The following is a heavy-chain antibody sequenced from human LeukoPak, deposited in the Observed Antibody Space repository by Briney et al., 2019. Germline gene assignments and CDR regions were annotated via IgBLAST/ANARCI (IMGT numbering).Heavy chain of an antibody. Sequence: SETLSLTCAVYGGSFSGYYWSWIRQPPGKGLEWIGEINHSGSTNYNPSLKSRVTISVDTSKNQFSLKLSSVTAADTAVYYCARLGGGYNFWEPNNWFDPWGREPWSPSPQ. CDR3: ARLGGGYNFWEPNNWFDP. J-gene: IGHJ5*02. D-gene: IGHD5-24*01. CDR2: INHSGST. V-gene: IGHV4-34*01. CDR1: GGSFSGYY.